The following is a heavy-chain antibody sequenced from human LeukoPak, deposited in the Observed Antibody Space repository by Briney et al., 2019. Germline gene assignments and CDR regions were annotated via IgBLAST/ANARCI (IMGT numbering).Heavy chain of an antibody. CDR2: ICYSGST. D-gene: IGHD3-3*01. J-gene: IGHJ4*02. CDR1: GGSISSGGYY. V-gene: IGHV4-31*03. CDR3: ARRGTIFWSYTFDY. Sequence: SKTLSLTCTVSGGSISSGGYYWSWIRQHPGKGLEWIGYICYSGSTYYNPSLKSRVTISVDTSKNQFSLKLSSVTAADTAVYYCARRGTIFWSYTFDYWGQGTLVTVSS.